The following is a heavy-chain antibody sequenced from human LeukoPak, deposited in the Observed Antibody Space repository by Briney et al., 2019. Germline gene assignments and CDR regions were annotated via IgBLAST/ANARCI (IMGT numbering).Heavy chain of an antibody. D-gene: IGHD6-19*01. J-gene: IGHJ4*02. Sequence: GGSLRLSCAASGFTFSNAWMSWVRQAPGKGLEWVSSISNSGSNSNSNIYYSDSLKGRFTISRDNAKNSLYLQINSLRVEDTAVYYCARGSSGWTGFDYFDYWGQGALVTVSS. V-gene: IGHV3-21*01. CDR2: ISNSGSNSNSNI. CDR3: ARGSSGWTGFDYFDY. CDR1: GFTFSNAW.